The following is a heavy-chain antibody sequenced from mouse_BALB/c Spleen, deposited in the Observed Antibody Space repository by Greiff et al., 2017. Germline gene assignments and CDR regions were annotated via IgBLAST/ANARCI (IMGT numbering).Heavy chain of an antibody. CDR1: GFTFSSYA. CDR3: ASYLDY. Sequence: EVQVVESGGGLVKPGGSLKLSCAASGFTFSSYAMSWVRQTPEKRLEWVASISSGGSTYYPDSVKGRFTISRDNARNILYLQMSSLRSEDTAMYYCASYLDYWGQGTTLTVSS. CDR2: ISSGGST. V-gene: IGHV5-6-5*01. J-gene: IGHJ2*01.